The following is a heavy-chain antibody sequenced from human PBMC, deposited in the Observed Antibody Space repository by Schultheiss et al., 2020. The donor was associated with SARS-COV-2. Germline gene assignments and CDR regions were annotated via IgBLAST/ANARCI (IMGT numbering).Heavy chain of an antibody. CDR3: ARRGALPYYYYGMDV. CDR2: IYYSGST. D-gene: IGHD3-16*01. CDR1: GGSISSGGYY. V-gene: IGHV4-31*03. J-gene: IGHJ6*02. Sequence: TLSLTCTVSGGSISSGGYYWSWIRQHPGKGLEWIGYIYYSGSTYYNPSLKSRVTISVDTSKNQFSLKLSSVTAADTAVYYCARRGALPYYYYGMDVWGQGTTVTVSS.